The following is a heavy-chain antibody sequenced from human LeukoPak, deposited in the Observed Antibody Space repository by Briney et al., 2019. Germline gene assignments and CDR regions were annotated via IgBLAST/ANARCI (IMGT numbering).Heavy chain of an antibody. D-gene: IGHD6-6*01. CDR3: ERDLGSIASDY. CDR2: ISSSSGYI. J-gene: IGHJ4*02. V-gene: IGHV3-21*01. Sequence: PGGSLRLSCAASGFTFSSSIMYWVSQGPGKGLEWGSSISSSSGYIYYADSVKGRFTITRDNAKNSLYLQRNSLRAEDTAVYYCERDLGSIASDYWGQGTLVTVSS. CDR1: GFTFSSSI.